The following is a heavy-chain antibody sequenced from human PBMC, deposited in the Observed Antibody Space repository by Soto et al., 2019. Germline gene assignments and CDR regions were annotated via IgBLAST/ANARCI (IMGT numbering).Heavy chain of an antibody. J-gene: IGHJ3*01. CDR1: GFTFSTYS. CDR2: ISSSSTYI. D-gene: IGHD1-26*01. CDR3: ARDREGVGAGLF. Sequence: EVQLVESGGGLVKPGGSLRLSCAASGFTFSTYSLNWVRQAPGKGLEWVSSISSSSTYIFYADSVKGRFTISRDNAKNSLYLQMNSGRAEDTAVYYGARDREGVGAGLFWGQGTMVTVSS. V-gene: IGHV3-21*01.